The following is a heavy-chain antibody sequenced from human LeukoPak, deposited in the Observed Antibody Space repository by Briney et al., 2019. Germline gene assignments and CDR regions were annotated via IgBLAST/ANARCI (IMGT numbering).Heavy chain of an antibody. CDR1: GYSFTSYW. D-gene: IGHD6-6*01. V-gene: IGHV5-51*01. J-gene: IGHJ6*03. Sequence: GESLKISCKGSGYSFTSYWIGWVRQMPGKGLEWMGIIYPGDSDTRYSPSFQGQVTISADKSISTAYPQWSSLKASDTAMYYCARRTSSSSRSYYYYYMDVWGKGTTVTVSS. CDR2: IYPGDSDT. CDR3: ARRTSSSSRSYYYYYMDV.